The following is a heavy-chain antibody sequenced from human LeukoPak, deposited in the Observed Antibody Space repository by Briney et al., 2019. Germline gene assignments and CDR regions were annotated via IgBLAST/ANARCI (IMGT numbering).Heavy chain of an antibody. CDR1: GFTVSSNY. CDR3: ARGQYSSGWPSHYWYFDL. Sequence: PGGSLRLSCAASGFTVSSNYMSWVRQAPGKGLEWVSVIYSGGSTYYAGSVKGRFTISRDNSKNTLYLQMNSLRAEDTAVYYCARGQYSSGWPSHYWYFDLWGRGTLVTVSS. D-gene: IGHD6-19*01. J-gene: IGHJ2*01. CDR2: IYSGGST. V-gene: IGHV3-66*01.